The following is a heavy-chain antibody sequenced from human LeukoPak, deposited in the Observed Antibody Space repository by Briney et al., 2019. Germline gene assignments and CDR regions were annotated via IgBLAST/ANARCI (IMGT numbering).Heavy chain of an antibody. V-gene: IGHV3-64D*06. CDR3: EKGYCSGTSCYVWNYFDY. J-gene: IGHJ4*02. Sequence: GGSLRLSCSASGFTFSSYSMHWVRQAPGKGLKYVSGFSSIGGSTYYADSVKGRFTISRDNSKNTLYLQMSSLRAEDTAVYYCEKGYCSGTSCYVWNYFDYWGQGTLVTVSS. D-gene: IGHD2-2*01. CDR1: GFTFSSYS. CDR2: FSSIGGST.